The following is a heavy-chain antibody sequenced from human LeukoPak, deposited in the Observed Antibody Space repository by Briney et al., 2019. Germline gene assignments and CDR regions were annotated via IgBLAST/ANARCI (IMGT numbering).Heavy chain of an antibody. J-gene: IGHJ6*02. V-gene: IGHV3-33*01. CDR2: IWYDGGNR. CDR1: GFTFINYA. Sequence: PGGSLRLSCAASGFTFINYAMHWVRQAPGKGLEWVAVIWYDGGNRYYADSVKGRFTISRDTSENTLYLQMNSLRAEDTAVYYCARDYYGMDVWGQGTTVTVSS. CDR3: ARDYYGMDV.